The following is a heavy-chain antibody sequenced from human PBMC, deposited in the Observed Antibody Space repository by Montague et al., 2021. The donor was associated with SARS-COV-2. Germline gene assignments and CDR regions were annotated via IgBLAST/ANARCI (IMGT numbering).Heavy chain of an antibody. Sequence: SETLSLTCSVSGDSIRSSGYYWGWIRQPPGKGLEWIGTGYYSGSTNYNPSLKSRVTMPVDTSKNQFSLELRSVTAADTAVYYCARLGFVELWLNLGWFDPWGQGTLVTVSS. J-gene: IGHJ5*02. CDR2: GYYSGST. CDR1: GDSIRSSGYY. CDR3: ARLGFVELWLNLGWFDP. V-gene: IGHV4-39*01. D-gene: IGHD3-16*02.